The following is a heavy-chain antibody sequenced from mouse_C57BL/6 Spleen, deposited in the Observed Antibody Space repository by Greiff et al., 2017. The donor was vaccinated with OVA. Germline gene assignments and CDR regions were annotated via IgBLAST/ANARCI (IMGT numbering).Heavy chain of an antibody. Sequence: EVQRVESGGGLVKPGGSLKLSCAASGFTFSSYAMSWVRQTPEKRLEWVATISDGGSYTYYPDNVKGRFTISRDNAKNNLYLQMSHLKSEDTAMYYCARDAYYGSSWFAYWGQGTLVTVSA. CDR3: ARDAYYGSSWFAY. J-gene: IGHJ3*01. CDR2: ISDGGSYT. CDR1: GFTFSSYA. V-gene: IGHV5-4*01. D-gene: IGHD1-1*01.